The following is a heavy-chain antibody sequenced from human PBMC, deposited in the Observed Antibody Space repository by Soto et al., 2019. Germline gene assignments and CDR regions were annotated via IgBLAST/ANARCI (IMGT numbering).Heavy chain of an antibody. Sequence: EVQLVESGGGLVKPGGSLRLSCAASGFTFSNAWMNWVRQAPGKGLEWVGRIKSKTDGGTTDYAAPVKGRFTISRDDSKDMLYRQMNSLKTEDTAVYYCTTDWDGYYYLDYWGQGSLVTVSS. CDR1: GFTFSNAW. CDR3: TTDWDGYYYLDY. D-gene: IGHD4-17*01. CDR2: IKSKTDGGTT. J-gene: IGHJ4*02. V-gene: IGHV3-15*07.